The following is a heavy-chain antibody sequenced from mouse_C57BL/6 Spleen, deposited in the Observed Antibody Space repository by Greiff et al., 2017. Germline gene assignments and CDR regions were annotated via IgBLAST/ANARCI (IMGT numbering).Heavy chain of an antibody. CDR3: ACRGYDEGSWFAY. J-gene: IGHJ3*01. V-gene: IGHV1-64*01. Sequence: VQLQQSGAELVKPGASVKLSCKASGYTFTSYWMHWVKQRPGQGLEWIGMIHPNSGSTNYNEKFKSKATLTVDKSSSTAYMQLSSLTSEDSAFYYCACRGYDEGSWFAYWGQGTLVTVSA. D-gene: IGHD2-2*01. CDR2: IHPNSGST. CDR1: GYTFTSYW.